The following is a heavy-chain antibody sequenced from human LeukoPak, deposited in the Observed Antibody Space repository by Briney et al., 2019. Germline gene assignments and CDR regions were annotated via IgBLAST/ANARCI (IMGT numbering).Heavy chain of an antibody. J-gene: IGHJ3*02. Sequence: GGSLRLSCAASGFTFSSYVMSWVRQAPGKGLEWVSAISGSGGSTYYADSVKGRFTISRDNSKNMLFLQVNGLRAEDTAVYYCAKALGATIFYAFAIWGQGTMVTVSS. V-gene: IGHV3-23*01. CDR1: GFTFSSYV. CDR3: AKALGATIFYAFAI. CDR2: ISGSGGST. D-gene: IGHD1-26*01.